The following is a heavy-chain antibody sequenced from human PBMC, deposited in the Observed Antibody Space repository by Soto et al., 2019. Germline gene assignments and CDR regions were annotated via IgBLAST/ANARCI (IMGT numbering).Heavy chain of an antibody. V-gene: IGHV3-73*02. Sequence: EVQLVESGGGLVQPGGSLKLSCAASGFTFSDSAMHWVRQASGKGLEWVGRIRNKTNNYATAYIASVKGRFTISRDDSKNTVYLQMNSLKIDDTAVYFCTSRRDWTAVDPLDYWGLGPLVTVSS. CDR3: TSRRDWTAVDPLDY. CDR1: GFTFSDSA. D-gene: IGHD5-18*01. CDR2: IRNKTNNYAT. J-gene: IGHJ4*02.